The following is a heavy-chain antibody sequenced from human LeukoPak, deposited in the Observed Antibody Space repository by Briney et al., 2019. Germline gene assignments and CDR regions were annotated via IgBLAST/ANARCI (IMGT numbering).Heavy chain of an antibody. Sequence: ASVKVSCKVSGYTLTELSMHWVRQAPGKGLEWMGGFDPEDGETIYAQKFQGRVTMTEDTSTDTAYVELSSLRSEDTAVYYCATSSTDYDILTGYPKTYYFDYWGQGTLVTVSS. J-gene: IGHJ4*02. CDR3: ATSSTDYDILTGYPKTYYFDY. V-gene: IGHV1-24*01. D-gene: IGHD3-9*01. CDR2: FDPEDGET. CDR1: GYTLTELS.